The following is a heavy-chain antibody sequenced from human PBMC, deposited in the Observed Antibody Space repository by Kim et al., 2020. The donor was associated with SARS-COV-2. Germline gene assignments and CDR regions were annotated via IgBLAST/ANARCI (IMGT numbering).Heavy chain of an antibody. D-gene: IGHD3-22*01. J-gene: IGHJ4*02. V-gene: IGHV4-61*01. Sequence: SETLSLTCTVSGGSVSSGSYYWSWIRQPPGKGLEWIGYIYYSGSTNYNPSLKSRVTISVDTSKNQFSLKLSSVTAADTAVYYCASLNKQTPKNYYDSSGYYFISDYWGQGTLVTVSS. CDR1: GGSVSSGSYY. CDR3: ASLNKQTPKNYYDSSGYYFISDY. CDR2: IYYSGST.